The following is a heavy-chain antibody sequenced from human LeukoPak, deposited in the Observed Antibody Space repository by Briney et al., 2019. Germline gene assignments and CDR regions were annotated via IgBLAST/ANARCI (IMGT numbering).Heavy chain of an antibody. CDR1: GFPFSSYW. CDR2: IYSDGSST. Sequence: GGSLRLLCAASGFPFSSYWMHWVRQAPGKGLVWVSRIYSDGSSTSYADSVNGRCTISIDNAKNTLYLQMNSLRAEDTAVYYCSSSVVAAGDSWGQGTLVTVSS. D-gene: IGHD2-2*01. V-gene: IGHV3-74*01. CDR3: SSSVVAAGDS. J-gene: IGHJ4*02.